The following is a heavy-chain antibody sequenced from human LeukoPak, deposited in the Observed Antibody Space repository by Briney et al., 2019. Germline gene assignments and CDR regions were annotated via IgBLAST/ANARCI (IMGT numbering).Heavy chain of an antibody. CDR1: GYTLTELS. J-gene: IGHJ4*02. D-gene: IGHD1-26*01. Sequence: ASVKVSCKVSGYTLTELSMHWVRQAPGKELEWMGGFDPEDGETIYAQKFQGRVTMTEDTSTDTAYMELSSLRSEDTAVYYCATDRGLDSGIDYWGQGTLVTVSS. V-gene: IGHV1-24*01. CDR3: ATDRGLDSGIDY. CDR2: FDPEDGET.